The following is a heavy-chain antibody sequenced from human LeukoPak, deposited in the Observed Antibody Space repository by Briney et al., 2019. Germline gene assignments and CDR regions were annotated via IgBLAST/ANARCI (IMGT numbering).Heavy chain of an antibody. CDR3: AKAPVTTCGGAYCYPFDY. CDR1: GFTLSSYA. D-gene: IGHD2-21*01. V-gene: IGHV3-23*01. Sequence: AGRSLRLSCAASGFTLSSYAMSWVRQAPGKGLEWVSAISDSGNTYHADSVKGRFTISRDSSKNTLFLKMNRLRPEDAAVYYCAKAPVTTCGGAYCYPFDYWGQGTLVTVSS. J-gene: IGHJ4*02. CDR2: ISDSGNT.